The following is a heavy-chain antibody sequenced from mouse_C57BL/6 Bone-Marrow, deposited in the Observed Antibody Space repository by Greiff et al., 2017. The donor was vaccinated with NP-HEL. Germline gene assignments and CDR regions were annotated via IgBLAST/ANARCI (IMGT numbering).Heavy chain of an antibody. CDR1: GFTFSDYG. J-gene: IGHJ2*01. V-gene: IGHV5-17*01. CDR2: ISSGSSTI. D-gene: IGHD2-5*01. CDR3: ARRNYSKGDYFDY. Sequence: EVQRVESGGGLVKPGGSLKLSCAASGFTFSDYGMHWVRQAPEEGLEWVAYISSGSSTIYYADTVKGRFTISRDNAKNTLFLQMTSLRSEDTAMYYCARRNYSKGDYFDYWGQGTTLTVSS.